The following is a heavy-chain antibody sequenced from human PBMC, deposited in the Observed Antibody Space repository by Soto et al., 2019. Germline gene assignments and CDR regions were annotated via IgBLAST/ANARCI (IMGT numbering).Heavy chain of an antibody. CDR3: ARPNAEYCSGGSCYDWYFDL. CDR1: GGSISSSSYY. D-gene: IGHD2-15*01. J-gene: IGHJ2*01. V-gene: IGHV4-39*01. CDR2: IYYSGST. Sequence: QLQLQESGPGLVKPSETLSLTCTVSGGSISSSSYYWGWIRQPPGKGLEWIGSIYYSGSTYYNPSLKSRVTISVDTSKNQFSLKLSSMTAADTAVYYCARPNAEYCSGGSCYDWYFDLWGRGTLVTVSS.